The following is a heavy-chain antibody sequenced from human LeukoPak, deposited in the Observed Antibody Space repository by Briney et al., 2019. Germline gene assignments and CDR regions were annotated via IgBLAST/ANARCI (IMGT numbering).Heavy chain of an antibody. CDR1: GFTVSSNY. V-gene: IGHV3-53*01. Sequence: GGSLRLSCAASGFTVSSNYMSWVRQAPVKGLEWVSVIYSGGSTYYADSVKGRFTISRDNSKNTLYLQMNSLRAEDTAVYYCARDLFAAAGTLDYWGQGTLVTVSS. CDR3: ARDLFAAAGTLDY. CDR2: IYSGGST. J-gene: IGHJ4*02. D-gene: IGHD6-13*01.